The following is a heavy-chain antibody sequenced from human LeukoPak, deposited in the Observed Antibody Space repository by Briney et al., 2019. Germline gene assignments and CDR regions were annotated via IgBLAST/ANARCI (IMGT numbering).Heavy chain of an antibody. CDR1: GFLFSHYT. V-gene: IGHV3-23*01. J-gene: IGHJ4*02. CDR2: INGSGDAT. Sequence: AGGSLRLSCAVSGFLFSHYTMTWVRQGPGKGLEWVSSINGSGDATLYADCVMGRFTISRDNAKNTVSLQMNNLRAEDTAVYYCAKSDCGSDGCKLLNYWGQGTLVIASS. CDR3: AKSDCGSDGCKLLNY. D-gene: IGHD3-10*01.